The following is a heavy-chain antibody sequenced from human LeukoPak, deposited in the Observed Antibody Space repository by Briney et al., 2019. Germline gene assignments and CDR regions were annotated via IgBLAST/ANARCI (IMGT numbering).Heavy chain of an antibody. D-gene: IGHD5-18*01. CDR1: GXTFXGYY. V-gene: IGHV1-2*02. CDR3: LWGYGSGYFDY. J-gene: IGHJ4*02. Sequence: ASVKVSXKAXGXTFXGYYMHWVRQAPGQGLEWMGWINPNSGGTNYAQKFQGRVTMTRDTSISTAYMELSRLRSDDTAVYYCLWGYGSGYFDYWGQGTLVTVSS. CDR2: INPNSGGT.